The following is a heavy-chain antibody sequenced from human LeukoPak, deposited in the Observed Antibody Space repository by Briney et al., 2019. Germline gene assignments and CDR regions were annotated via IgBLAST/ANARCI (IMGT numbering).Heavy chain of an antibody. D-gene: IGHD6-19*01. V-gene: IGHV4-34*12. CDR2: IIHSGST. CDR3: ARFSGQFYFYYYMDV. J-gene: IGHJ6*03. CDR1: GGSFSGYY. Sequence: SETLSLTCAVYGGSFSGYYWSWIRQPPGKGLEWVGEIIHSGSTNYNPSLKSRVTISVNTSKNQFSQKLSSVTAADTAVYYCARFSGQFYFYYYMDVWGKGTTVTISS.